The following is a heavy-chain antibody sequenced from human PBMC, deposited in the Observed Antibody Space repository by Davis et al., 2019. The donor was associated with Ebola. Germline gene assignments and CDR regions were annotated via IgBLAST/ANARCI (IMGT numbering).Heavy chain of an antibody. D-gene: IGHD3-16*01. V-gene: IGHV4-59*01. CDR3: AVGGSYLPFGY. CDR2: IYYSGST. J-gene: IGHJ4*02. CDR1: GGSITSYY. Sequence: SETLSLTCTVSGGSITSYYWRCIRQPPAKGLEWIGYIYYSGSTNYNPSRKSRVNISVDTSKNQFSLKLSSVTAADTAVYYCAVGGSYLPFGYWGQGTLVTVSS.